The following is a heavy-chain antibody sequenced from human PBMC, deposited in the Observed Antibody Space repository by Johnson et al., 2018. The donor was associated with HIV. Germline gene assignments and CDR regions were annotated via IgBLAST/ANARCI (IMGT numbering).Heavy chain of an antibody. V-gene: IGHV3-30*14. CDR2: ISYDGSNK. CDR1: GFTFSSYA. J-gene: IGHJ3*02. Sequence: QMQLVESGGGLVQPGRSLRLSCAASGFTFSSYAMHWVRQAPGKGLEWVAVISYDGSNKYYADSVKGRFTISRDNSKNTLYLQMNSLRAEDTAVYYCAGKTGYDAFDIWGQGTMVTVSS. D-gene: IGHD7-27*01. CDR3: AGKTGYDAFDI.